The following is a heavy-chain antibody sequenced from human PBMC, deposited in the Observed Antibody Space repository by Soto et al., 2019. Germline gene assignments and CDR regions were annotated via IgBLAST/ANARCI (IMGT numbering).Heavy chain of an antibody. CDR3: AKALLTYSTEYCTNGVCAIDYYYYFGMDV. CDR2: ISYDGSNK. CDR1: GFTFSSYG. J-gene: IGHJ6*02. D-gene: IGHD2-8*01. V-gene: IGHV3-30*18. Sequence: PGGSLRLSCAACGFTFSSYGMHWVRQAPGKGLEWVAVISYDGSNKYYADSVKGRFTISRDNSKNTLYLQMNSLRAEDTAVYYCAKALLTYSTEYCTNGVCAIDYYYYFGMDVWGQGTTVTVSS.